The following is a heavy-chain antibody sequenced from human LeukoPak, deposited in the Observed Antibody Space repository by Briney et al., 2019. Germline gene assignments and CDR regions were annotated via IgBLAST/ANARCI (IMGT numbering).Heavy chain of an antibody. CDR2: ISSSSSYI. CDR1: GITFSSYS. CDR3: ATVLRYFDWLFRFDP. D-gene: IGHD3-9*01. V-gene: IGHV3-21*01. Sequence: GGSLRLSCAASGITFSSYSMNWVRQAPGKGLEWVSSISSSSSYIYYADSVKGRFTISRDNAKNSLYLQMNSLRAEDTAVYYCATVLRYFDWLFRFDPWGQGTLVTVSS. J-gene: IGHJ5*02.